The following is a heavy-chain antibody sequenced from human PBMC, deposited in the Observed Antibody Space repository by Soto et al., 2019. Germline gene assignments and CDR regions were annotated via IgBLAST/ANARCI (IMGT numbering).Heavy chain of an antibody. Sequence: SETLSLTCTVSVDSIDTSSYCWGWIRQPPGKGLEWIGSVCYRGTTYYNPSLKSRLTISVDTSKRQFSLKLSSVTAADTAVFYCARQGEHSSSYFFDSWGQGTLVTVSS. V-gene: IGHV4-39*01. CDR1: VDSIDTSSYC. CDR3: ARQGEHSSSYFFDS. D-gene: IGHD6-6*01. CDR2: VCYRGTT. J-gene: IGHJ4*02.